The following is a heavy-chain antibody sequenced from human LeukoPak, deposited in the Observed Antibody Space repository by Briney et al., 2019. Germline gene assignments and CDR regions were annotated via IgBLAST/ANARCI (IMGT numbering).Heavy chain of an antibody. D-gene: IGHD3-3*01. CDR1: GFTFSTYG. CDR2: IRYDGSNK. J-gene: IGHJ4*02. Sequence: GGSLRLSCAASGFTFSTYGMHWVRQAPGKGLEWVAFIRYDGSNKYYADSVKGRFTISRDNSKNTLYLQMNSLRAEDTAVYYCARTYYDFWSGYLWYFDYWGQGTLVTVSS. CDR3: ARTYYDFWSGYLWYFDY. V-gene: IGHV3-30*02.